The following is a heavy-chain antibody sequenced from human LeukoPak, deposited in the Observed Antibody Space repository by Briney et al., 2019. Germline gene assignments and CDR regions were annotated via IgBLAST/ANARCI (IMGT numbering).Heavy chain of an antibody. CDR3: AKDMVGSTSYPIDY. D-gene: IGHD2-2*01. CDR1: GFTFSSYS. Sequence: GGSLRLSCAASGFTFSSYSMQWVRQTPAKGLEWVGIMSNSGENTFYGEAVKGRFTISRDNSQNTLYLQMNSLRAEDTAVYYCAKDMVGSTSYPIDYWGQGTLVTVSS. J-gene: IGHJ4*02. V-gene: IGHV3-30*18. CDR2: MSNSGENT.